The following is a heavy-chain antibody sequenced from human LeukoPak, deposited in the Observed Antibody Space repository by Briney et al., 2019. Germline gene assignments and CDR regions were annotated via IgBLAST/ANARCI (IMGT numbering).Heavy chain of an antibody. J-gene: IGHJ4*02. CDR3: ARVYDFWSGYYQLDY. V-gene: IGHV3-11*04. Sequence: GGSLRPSCAASGFTFSDYYMSWIRQAPGKGLEWVSYISSSGSTIYYADSVKGRFTISRDNAKNSLYLQMNGLRAEDTAVYYCARVYDFWSGYYQLDYWGQGTLVTVSS. CDR1: GFTFSDYY. D-gene: IGHD3-3*01. CDR2: ISSSGSTI.